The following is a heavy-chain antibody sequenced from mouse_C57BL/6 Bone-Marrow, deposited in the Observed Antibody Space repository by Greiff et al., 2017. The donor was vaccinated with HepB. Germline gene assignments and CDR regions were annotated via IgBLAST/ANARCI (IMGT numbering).Heavy chain of an antibody. Sequence: VQLQQSGAELARPGASVKLSCKASGYTFTSYGISWVKQRTGQGLEWIGEIYPRSGNTYYNEKFKGKATLTADKSSSTAYMELRSLTSEDSAVYFWAIITTVVALDYRGQGTTPTGSS. J-gene: IGHJ2*01. CDR3: AIITTVVALDY. CDR1: GYTFTSYG. CDR2: IYPRSGNT. V-gene: IGHV1-81*01. D-gene: IGHD1-1*01.